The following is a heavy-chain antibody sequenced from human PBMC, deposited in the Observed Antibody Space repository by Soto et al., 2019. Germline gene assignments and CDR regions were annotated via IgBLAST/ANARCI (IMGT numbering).Heavy chain of an antibody. CDR3: KREMATITPHYFDY. V-gene: IGHV4-39*01. J-gene: IGHJ4*02. D-gene: IGHD5-12*01. CDR2: IYYSGST. Sequence: SETLSLTCTVSGGSISSSSYYWGWIRQPPGKGLEWIGSIYYSGSTYYNPSLKSRVTISVDTSKNQFSLKLSSVTAADTAVYYCKREMATITPHYFDYWGQGTLVTVSS. CDR1: GGSISSSSYY.